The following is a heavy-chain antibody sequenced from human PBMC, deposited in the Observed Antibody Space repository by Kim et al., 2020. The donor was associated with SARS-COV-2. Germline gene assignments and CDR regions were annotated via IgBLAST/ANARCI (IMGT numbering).Heavy chain of an antibody. D-gene: IGHD3-22*01. V-gene: IGHV1-69*13. CDR1: GGTFSSYA. Sequence: SVKVSCKASGGTFSSYAISWVRQAPGQGLEWMGGIIPIFGTANYAQKFQGRVTITADESTSTAYMELSSLRSEDTAVYYCATEPGYYYDSSGYLYYFDYWGQGTLVTVSS. J-gene: IGHJ4*02. CDR3: ATEPGYYYDSSGYLYYFDY. CDR2: IIPIFGTA.